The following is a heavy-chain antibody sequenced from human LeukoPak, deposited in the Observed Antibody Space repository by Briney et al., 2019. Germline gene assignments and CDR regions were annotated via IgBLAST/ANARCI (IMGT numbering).Heavy chain of an antibody. D-gene: IGHD2-2*01. CDR3: TRDHRAMGRDTKGFDP. CDR2: IESGGKT. Sequence: GGSLRLSCEVSGFTVSNNYMSWVRQAPGKGLEWVSVIESGGKTSYGDSVKGRFTISRDNSKNTLYLQMYSLVAEDTAVYYCTRDHRAMGRDTKGFDPWGQGTLVTVSS. V-gene: IGHV3-53*01. CDR1: GFTVSNNY. J-gene: IGHJ5*02.